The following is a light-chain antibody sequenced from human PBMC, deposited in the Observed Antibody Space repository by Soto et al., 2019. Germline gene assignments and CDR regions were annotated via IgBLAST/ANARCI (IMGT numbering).Light chain of an antibody. CDR1: QSISTW. CDR2: DAS. J-gene: IGKJ1*01. CDR3: QQYNTYSPWT. Sequence: IQMTQSPSSLSASVGDRVTITCLASQSISTWLAWYQQKPGKAPKLLIYDASSLQGGVPSRFSGSGSGTEFTLTISSLQPDDFATYYCQQYNTYSPWTFGQGTKVDI. V-gene: IGKV1-5*01.